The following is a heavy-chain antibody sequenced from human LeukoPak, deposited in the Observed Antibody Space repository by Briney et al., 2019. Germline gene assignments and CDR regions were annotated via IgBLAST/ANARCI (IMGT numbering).Heavy chain of an antibody. J-gene: IGHJ6*03. CDR2: MNPNSGNT. CDR3: ARQGATHYYYYYMDV. CDR1: GGTFSSYA. D-gene: IGHD1-26*01. Sequence: ASVKVSCKASGGTFSSYAISWVRQAPGQGLEWMGWMNPNSGNTGYAQKFQGRVTITRNTSISTAYMELSSLRSEDTAVYYCARQGATHYYYYYMDVWGKGTTVTVSS. V-gene: IGHV1-8*03.